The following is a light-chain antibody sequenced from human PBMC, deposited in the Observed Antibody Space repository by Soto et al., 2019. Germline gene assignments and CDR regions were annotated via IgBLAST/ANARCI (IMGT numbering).Light chain of an antibody. Sequence: QSVLTQPPSASGTPGQRVTISCSGSSSNIGSNYVYWYQQLPGTAPKLLIYRNNQRPSGVPDRFSGSKSGTSASLAISGLRSEDEADYYCAAWDDSLSGSPYVFGTGTKVTVL. CDR2: RNN. CDR3: AAWDDSLSGSPYV. CDR1: SSNIGSNY. V-gene: IGLV1-47*01. J-gene: IGLJ1*01.